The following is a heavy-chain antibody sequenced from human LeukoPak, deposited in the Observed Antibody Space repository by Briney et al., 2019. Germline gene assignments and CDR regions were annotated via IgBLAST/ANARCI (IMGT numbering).Heavy chain of an antibody. D-gene: IGHD6-6*01. CDR2: IYTSGST. CDR3: ARGMYSSSRLVYYYMDV. J-gene: IGHJ6*03. Sequence: PSETLSLTCTVSGGSISSYYWSWIRQPAGKGLEWIGRIYTSGSTNYNPSLKSRVTMSVDTSKNQFSLKLSSVTAADTAVYYCARGMYSSSRLVYYYMDVWGKGTTVTVSS. CDR1: GGSISSYY. V-gene: IGHV4-4*07.